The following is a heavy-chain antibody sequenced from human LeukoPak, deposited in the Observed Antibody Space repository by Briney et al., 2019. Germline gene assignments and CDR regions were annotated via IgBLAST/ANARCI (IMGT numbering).Heavy chain of an antibody. V-gene: IGHV4-34*01. CDR1: GGSFSGYY. Sequence: SETLSLTCAVYGGSFSGYYWSWIRQPPGKGLEWIGEINHSGSTNYNPSLKSRVTISVDTSKNQFSLKLSSVTAADTAVYYCARVYYDSSGYYVSGHYFDYWGQGTLVTVSS. CDR2: INHSGST. CDR3: ARVYYDSSGYYVSGHYFDY. J-gene: IGHJ4*02. D-gene: IGHD3-22*01.